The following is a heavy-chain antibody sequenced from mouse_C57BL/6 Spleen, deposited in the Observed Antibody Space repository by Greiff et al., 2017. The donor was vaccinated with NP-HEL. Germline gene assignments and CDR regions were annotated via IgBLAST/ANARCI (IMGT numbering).Heavy chain of an antibody. V-gene: IGHV5-9*01. CDR3: ARLILRSYYFDY. J-gene: IGHJ2*01. D-gene: IGHD1-1*01. CDR2: ISGGGGNT. CDR1: GFTFSSYT. Sequence: EVKLVESGGGLVKPGGSLKLSCAASGFTFSSYTMSWVRQTPEKRLEWVATISGGGGNTYYPDSVKGRFTISRDNAKNTLYLQMSSLRSEDTALYYCARLILRSYYFDYWGQGTTLTVSS.